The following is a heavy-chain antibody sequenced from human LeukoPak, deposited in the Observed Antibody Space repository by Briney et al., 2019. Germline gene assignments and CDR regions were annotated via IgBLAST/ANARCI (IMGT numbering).Heavy chain of an antibody. V-gene: IGHV3-30*18. J-gene: IGHJ1*01. Sequence: GRSLRLSCAASGFTFSSYGMHWVRQAPGKGLEWVALISYDGTNKYYGDSVEGRFTISRDKSKSTLFLQMNSLRAEDTTVYYCAKASIAAAGGYFQHWGQGTLVTVSS. D-gene: IGHD6-13*01. CDR1: GFTFSSYG. CDR2: ISYDGTNK. CDR3: AKASIAAAGGYFQH.